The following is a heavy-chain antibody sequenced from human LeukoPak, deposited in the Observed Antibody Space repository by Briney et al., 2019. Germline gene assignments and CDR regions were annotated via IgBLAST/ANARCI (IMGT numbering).Heavy chain of an antibody. V-gene: IGHV3-53*01. CDR2: IYSAGSI. Sequence: PGGSLRLSCTVSGFTVSSNPMSWVRQAPGKGLEWVSFIYSAGSIYYSDSVKGRFTISIDNSKNTLYLQMNSLRAEDTAVYYCARRAGAYTHPYDYWGQGTLVTVSS. D-gene: IGHD3-16*01. J-gene: IGHJ4*02. CDR3: ARRAGAYTHPYDY. CDR1: GFTVSSNP.